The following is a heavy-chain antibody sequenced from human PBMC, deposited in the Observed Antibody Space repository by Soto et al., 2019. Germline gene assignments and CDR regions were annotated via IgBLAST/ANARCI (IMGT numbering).Heavy chain of an antibody. CDR1: GFTFSTYA. CDR3: AKQRAGYGSGSDTFYFDF. D-gene: IGHD3-10*01. V-gene: IGHV3-23*01. J-gene: IGHJ4*02. CDR2: LSGSGGTT. Sequence: GGSLRLSCAASGFTFSTYAMNWVRQAPGKGLEWVSALSGSGGTTYYADPVRGRFTISRDNSKNTLFLQMSSLRAEDTALYYCAKQRAGYGSGSDTFYFDFWGQGTLVTVSS.